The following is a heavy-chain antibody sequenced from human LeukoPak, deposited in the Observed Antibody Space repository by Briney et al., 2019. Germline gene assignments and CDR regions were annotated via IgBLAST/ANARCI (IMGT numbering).Heavy chain of an antibody. Sequence: PGGSLRLSCAASGFTVSSNYMSWVRQAPGKGLEWVSVIYSGGSTYHADSVKGRLTISRHNSKNTLYLQMNSLRAEDTAVYYCASSGRYYDFWSGYCYWGQGTLVTVSS. CDR1: GFTVSSNY. D-gene: IGHD3-3*01. J-gene: IGHJ4*02. V-gene: IGHV3-53*04. CDR3: ASSGRYYDFWSGYCY. CDR2: IYSGGST.